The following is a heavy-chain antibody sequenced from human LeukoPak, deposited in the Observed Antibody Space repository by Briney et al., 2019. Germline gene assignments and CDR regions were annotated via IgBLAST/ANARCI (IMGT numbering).Heavy chain of an antibody. CDR1: GFTFSSYS. Sequence: GGSLRLSCAASGFTFSSYSMNWVRQAPGKGLEWVSSISSSSSYIYYADSVKGRFTISRDNAKNSLYLQMNSLRAEDTAAYYCARSAPRGRYFDWLLSEFDYWGQGTLVTVSS. D-gene: IGHD3-9*01. CDR3: ARSAPRGRYFDWLLSEFDY. J-gene: IGHJ4*02. CDR2: ISSSSSYI. V-gene: IGHV3-21*01.